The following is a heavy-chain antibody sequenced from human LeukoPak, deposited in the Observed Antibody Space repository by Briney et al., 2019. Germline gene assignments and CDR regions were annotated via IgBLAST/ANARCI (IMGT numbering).Heavy chain of an antibody. Sequence: SETLSLTRTVSGGSISSYYWSWIRQPPGKGLEWIGYIYYSGSTNYNPSLKSRVTISVDTSKNQFSLKLSSVTAADTAVYYCASRVGATYVDAFDIWGQGTMVTVSS. J-gene: IGHJ3*02. V-gene: IGHV4-59*01. CDR1: GGSISSYY. CDR2: IYYSGST. CDR3: ASRVGATYVDAFDI. D-gene: IGHD1-26*01.